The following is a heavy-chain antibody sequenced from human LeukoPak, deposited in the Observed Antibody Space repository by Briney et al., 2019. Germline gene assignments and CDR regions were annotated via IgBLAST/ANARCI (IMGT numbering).Heavy chain of an antibody. CDR2: IYYSGST. CDR3: ARAGCSSTSCYAGIGFDP. Sequence: PSQTLSLTCTVPGGSISSGSYYWSWIRQPPGKGLEWIGYIYYSGSTNYNPSLKSRVTISVDTSKNQFSLKLSSVTAADTAVYYCARAGCSSTSCYAGIGFDPWGQGTLVTVSS. D-gene: IGHD2-2*01. J-gene: IGHJ5*02. CDR1: GGSISSGSYY. V-gene: IGHV4-61*01.